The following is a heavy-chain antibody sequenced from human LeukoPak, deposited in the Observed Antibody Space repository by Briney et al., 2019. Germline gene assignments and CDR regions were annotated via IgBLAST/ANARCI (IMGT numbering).Heavy chain of an antibody. CDR3: ARDGSGGSSSYPEDY. Sequence: ASVKVSCKASGYTFTSYAMNWVRQAPGQGLEWMGWINTNTGNPTYAQGFTGRFVFSLDTSASTAYLQISSLKAEDTAVYYCARDGSGGSSSYPEDYWGQGTLVTVSS. J-gene: IGHJ4*02. D-gene: IGHD6-6*01. V-gene: IGHV7-4-1*02. CDR2: INTNTGNP. CDR1: GYTFTSYA.